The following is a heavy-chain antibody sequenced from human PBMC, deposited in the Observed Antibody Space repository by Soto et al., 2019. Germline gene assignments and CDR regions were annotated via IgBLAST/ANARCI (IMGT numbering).Heavy chain of an antibody. CDR2: ISGSDDDT. Sequence: SGGSLRLSCVVSGITFSRQAMSWVRQAPGKGLEWVSGISGSDDDTYYADSVKGRFTISRDNSRDTLYLQMDSLRAEDTAIYYCAKTVYGDY. D-gene: IGHD4-17*01. CDR1: GITFSRQA. CDR3: AKTVYGDY. J-gene: IGHJ4*01. V-gene: IGHV3-23*01.